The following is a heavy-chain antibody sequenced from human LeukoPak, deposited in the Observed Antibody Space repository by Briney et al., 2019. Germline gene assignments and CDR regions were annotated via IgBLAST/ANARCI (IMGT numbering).Heavy chain of an antibody. CDR3: ARGRKQLVPSVYYYYYGMDV. V-gene: IGHV4-34*01. CDR1: GGSFRGYY. Sequence: PSETLSLTCAVYGGSFRGYYWSWIRQPPGKGLEWIGEINHSGSTNYNPSLKSRVTISVDTSKNQFSLKLSSVTAADTAVYYCARGRKQLVPSVYYYYYGMDVWGQGTTVTVSS. J-gene: IGHJ6*02. D-gene: IGHD6-6*01. CDR2: INHSGST.